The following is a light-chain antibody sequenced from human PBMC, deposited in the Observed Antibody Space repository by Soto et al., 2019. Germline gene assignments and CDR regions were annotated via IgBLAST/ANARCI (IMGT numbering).Light chain of an antibody. CDR2: EAS. CDR1: QGIKRG. CDR3: QQANSVPII. Sequence: DIPVTQSPSFVSASVGDRVTITCRASQGIKRGLAWYQQKPGNAPKLLIYEASLLQTGVSSRFSGSGFGTDFTLPIPSLQPEDAGTYFCQQANSVPIIFGHGTRLEIK. V-gene: IGKV1-12*01. J-gene: IGKJ5*01.